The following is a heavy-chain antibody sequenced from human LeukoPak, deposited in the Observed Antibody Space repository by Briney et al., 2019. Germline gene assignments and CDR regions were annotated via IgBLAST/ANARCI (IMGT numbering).Heavy chain of an antibody. J-gene: IGHJ3*02. CDR2: IYSGGST. D-gene: IGHD6-13*01. CDR1: GFTVSSNY. Sequence: GGSLRLSCAASGFTVSSNYMSWVRQAPGKGLEWVSVIYSGGSTYYADSVKGRFTISRDNSKNTLYLQMSSLRAEDTAVYYCARDRDSSSWLVTNDAFDIWGQGTMVTVSS. V-gene: IGHV3-66*01. CDR3: ARDRDSSSWLVTNDAFDI.